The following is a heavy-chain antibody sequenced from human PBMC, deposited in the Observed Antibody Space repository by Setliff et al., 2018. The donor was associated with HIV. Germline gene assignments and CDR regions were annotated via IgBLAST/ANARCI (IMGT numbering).Heavy chain of an antibody. J-gene: IGHJ4*02. CDR1: GFTVSSNY. V-gene: IGHV3-66*01. D-gene: IGHD1-1*01. CDR2: IYSGGST. Sequence: PGGSLRLSCAASGFTVSSNYMTWVRQAPGKGLEWVSVIYSGGSTYYADTVKGRFTISRDNSKNTLYLQMNSLRAEDTAVYYCARVWLVQLERRGLNYFDSWGQGTLVTVSS. CDR3: ARVWLVQLERRGLNYFDS.